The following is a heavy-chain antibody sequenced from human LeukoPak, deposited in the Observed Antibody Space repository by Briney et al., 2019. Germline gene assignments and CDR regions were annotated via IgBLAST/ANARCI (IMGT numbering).Heavy chain of an antibody. CDR1: GFTFSDYA. V-gene: IGHV3-23*01. J-gene: IGHJ5*02. Sequence: GGSLRLSCAASGFTFSDYAMTWVRQAPGKGLGWVATISGSGVMTYYADSVKGRFTISRDNSKNTLYLQMNSLRAEDTAVYYCAKDFDGDYPNWFDPWGQGTLVTVSS. CDR2: ISGSGVMT. CDR3: AKDFDGDYPNWFDP. D-gene: IGHD4-17*01.